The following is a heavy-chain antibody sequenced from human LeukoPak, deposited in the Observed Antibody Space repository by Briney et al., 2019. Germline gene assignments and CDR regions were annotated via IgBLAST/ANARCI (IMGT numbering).Heavy chain of an antibody. J-gene: IGHJ3*02. D-gene: IGHD2-2*02. V-gene: IGHV3-23*01. Sequence: GGALRLSCAASGFTFSSYAMSWVRQAPCQGLEWVSAISGSGGSTYYADSVKGRFTISRDNSKNTLYLQMNSLRAEDTAVYYCAREGYCSSTSCYTLGDAFDIWGQGTMVTVSS. CDR1: GFTFSSYA. CDR2: ISGSGGST. CDR3: AREGYCSSTSCYTLGDAFDI.